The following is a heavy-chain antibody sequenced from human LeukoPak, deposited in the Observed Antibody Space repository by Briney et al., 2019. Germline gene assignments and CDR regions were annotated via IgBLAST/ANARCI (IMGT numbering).Heavy chain of an antibody. CDR2: INHSGST. Sequence: PSETLSLTCAVYGGSFSDYYWTWFRQPPGKGLEWIGEINHSGSTNYNPSLKSRVTISVDTSRNQFSLKLTSVTAADTAVYYCTERGDGGNSGDFDYWGQGTLVSVSS. D-gene: IGHD4-23*01. V-gene: IGHV4-34*01. J-gene: IGHJ4*02. CDR1: GGSFSDYY. CDR3: TERGDGGNSGDFDY.